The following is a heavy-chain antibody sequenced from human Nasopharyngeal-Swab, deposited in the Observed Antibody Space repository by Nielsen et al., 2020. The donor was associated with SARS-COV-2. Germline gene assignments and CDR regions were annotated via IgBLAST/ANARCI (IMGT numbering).Heavy chain of an antibody. J-gene: IGHJ6*02. CDR3: ARTYDSSGYWVWYYYYGMDV. V-gene: IGHV3-30-3*01. D-gene: IGHD3-22*01. CDR2: ISYDGSNK. Sequence: GESLKISCAASGFTFSSYAMHWVRQAPGKGPEWVAVISYDGSNKYYADSVKGRFTISRDNSKNTLYLQMNGLRAEDTAVYYCARTYDSSGYWVWYYYYGMDVWGQGTTVTVSS. CDR1: GFTFSSYA.